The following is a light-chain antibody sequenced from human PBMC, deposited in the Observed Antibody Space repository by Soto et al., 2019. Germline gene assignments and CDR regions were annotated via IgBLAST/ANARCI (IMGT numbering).Light chain of an antibody. CDR1: QSVGNN. V-gene: IGKV3-15*01. J-gene: IGKJ4*01. Sequence: EIVLTQSTATLSVSPGERATLSCRASQSVGNNFAWYQQKPGQAPRLLIFATSTRATGVPARFSGSGSGTEFTLAISSLQSEDFGVYYCQQYGDWPLTFGGGAKVEIE. CDR2: ATS. CDR3: QQYGDWPLT.